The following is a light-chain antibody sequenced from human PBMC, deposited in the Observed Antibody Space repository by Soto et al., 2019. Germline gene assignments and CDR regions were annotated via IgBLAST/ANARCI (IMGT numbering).Light chain of an antibody. Sequence: QSALTQPASVSGSPGQSITISCTGTSSDVGSYNYVSWYQQYPGKAPKLMIYDVSNRTSGVSYRCSGSKSGNTASLTISGLQAEDEADYYCSSYTTSSTHVVFGGGTKVTVL. J-gene: IGLJ2*01. CDR3: SSYTTSSTHVV. CDR2: DVS. CDR1: SSDVGSYNY. V-gene: IGLV2-14*01.